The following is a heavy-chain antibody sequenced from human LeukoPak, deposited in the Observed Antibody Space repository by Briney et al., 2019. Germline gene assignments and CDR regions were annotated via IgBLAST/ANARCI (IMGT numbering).Heavy chain of an antibody. V-gene: IGHV3-7*01. CDR2: IKQDGSEK. CDR1: GFTFDDYG. J-gene: IGHJ3*02. CDR3: ARDWDKWVI. Sequence: PGGSLRLSCAASGFTFDDYGMSWVRQAPGKGLEWVANIKQDGSEKYYVDSVKGRFTVSRDNGKNSLYLQMSSLRAEDTAVYYCARDWDKWVIWGQGTMVTVSS. D-gene: IGHD1-26*01.